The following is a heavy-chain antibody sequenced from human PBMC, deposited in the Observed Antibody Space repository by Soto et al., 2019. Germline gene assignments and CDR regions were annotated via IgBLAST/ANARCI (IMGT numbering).Heavy chain of an antibody. CDR2: VYYTGTT. CDR1: GGSISSYS. Sequence: SETLSLTCTVSGGSISSYSYIWVRQPPGKGLEWIGSVYYTGTTDYNPSLKSRVTISVDTSKTQFSLNLRSVTAADTAVYYCARDLAAVPRAFDYWGRGXLVTVSS. CDR3: ARDLAAVPRAFDY. D-gene: IGHD6-13*01. V-gene: IGHV4-59*01. J-gene: IGHJ4*02.